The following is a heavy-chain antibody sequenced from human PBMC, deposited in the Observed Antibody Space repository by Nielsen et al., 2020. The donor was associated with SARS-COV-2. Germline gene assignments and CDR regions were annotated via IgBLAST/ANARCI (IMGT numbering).Heavy chain of an antibody. CDR2: ISNGNGNT. D-gene: IGHD6-25*01. J-gene: IGHJ5*02. Sequence: ASVKVSCKASGYVFVTQSLHWVRQAPGQSLEWVGWISNGNGNTRYSQHFHGRVTITTDTSARTAYLELSNLKPEDTGVYYCARAPGIAATLDPWGQGTLVTVSS. V-gene: IGHV1-3*04. CDR1: GYVFVTQS. CDR3: ARAPGIAATLDP.